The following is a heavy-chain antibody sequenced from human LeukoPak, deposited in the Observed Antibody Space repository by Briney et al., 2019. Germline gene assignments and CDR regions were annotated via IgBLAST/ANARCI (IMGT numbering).Heavy chain of an antibody. V-gene: IGHV3-66*01. Sequence: PGGSLRLSCAASGFTVSSNYMSWVRQAPGRGLEWVSVIYSGGSTYYGDSVKGTLTITRDNPRISLFIQMKSLRAVDTAVYDCARGTVTMVEYWGQGNLVTVSS. D-gene: IGHD3-10*01. J-gene: IGHJ4*02. CDR1: GFTVSSNY. CDR3: ARGTVTMVEY. CDR2: IYSGGST.